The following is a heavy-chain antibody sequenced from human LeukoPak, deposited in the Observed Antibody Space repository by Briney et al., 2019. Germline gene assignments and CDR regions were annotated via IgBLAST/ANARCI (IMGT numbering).Heavy chain of an antibody. CDR3: ARATRRTTPVDKETLYYCDSLSGDLDY. V-gene: IGHV3-66*01. D-gene: IGHD3-22*01. CDR2: IYSGGST. J-gene: IGHJ4*02. CDR1: GFTVSSNY. Sequence: GGSLRLSCAASGFTVSSNYMSWVRQAPGKGLEWVSVIYSGGSTYYADSVKGRFTISRDNSKNTLYLQMNSLRAEDTAVYYCARATRRTTPVDKETLYYCDSLSGDLDYWGQGTLVTVSS.